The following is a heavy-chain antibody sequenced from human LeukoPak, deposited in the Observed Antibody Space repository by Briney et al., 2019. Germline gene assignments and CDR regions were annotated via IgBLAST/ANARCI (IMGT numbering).Heavy chain of an antibody. Sequence: PSETLSLTCSVSGGSIRSSFYWGWIRQPPGKGLEWIASISGSISYSDTYYNPSLKSRVTISVDTSKNQFSLKLNFVTAADTAMYYCARMFRSSWYINWFDPWGQGTLVTVSS. D-gene: IGHD6-13*01. CDR3: ARMFRSSWYINWFDP. J-gene: IGHJ5*02. V-gene: IGHV4-38-2*02. CDR1: GGSIRSSFY. CDR2: ISGSISYSDT.